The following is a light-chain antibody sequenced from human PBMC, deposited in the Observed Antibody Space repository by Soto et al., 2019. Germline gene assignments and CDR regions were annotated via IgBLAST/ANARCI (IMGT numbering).Light chain of an antibody. CDR1: QNVGNN. CDR2: GAS. V-gene: IGKV3-15*01. CDR3: LQHYAFPFT. Sequence: EIVMTQSPATLSVSPGERATLSCRASQNVGNNLVWYQQKPGQAPRLLIYGASTRAAGIPDRFSGGGSGTEFTLTISSLQPEDSATYYCLQHYAFPFTFGPGTKVDL. J-gene: IGKJ3*01.